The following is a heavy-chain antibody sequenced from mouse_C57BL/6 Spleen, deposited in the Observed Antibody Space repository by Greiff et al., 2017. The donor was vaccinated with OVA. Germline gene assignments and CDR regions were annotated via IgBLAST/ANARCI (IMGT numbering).Heavy chain of an antibody. CDR1: GFSFNTYA. J-gene: IGHJ4*01. Sequence: DVQLVESGGGLVQPKGSLKLSCAASGFSFNTYAMNWVRQAPGKGLEWVARIRSKSNNYATYYADSVKDRFTISRDDSESMLYLQMNNLKTEDTAMYYCVRPLQRGAMDYWGQGTSVTVSS. V-gene: IGHV10-1*01. CDR2: IRSKSNNYAT. CDR3: VRPLQRGAMDY.